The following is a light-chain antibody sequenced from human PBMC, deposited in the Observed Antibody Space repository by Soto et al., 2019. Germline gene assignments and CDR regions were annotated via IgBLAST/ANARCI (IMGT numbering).Light chain of an antibody. J-gene: IGKJ1*01. CDR2: GAS. CDR3: QQYKNWPPWK. CDR1: QSVSSN. V-gene: IGKV3-15*01. Sequence: EIVMTQSPATLSVSPGERATLSCRASQSVSSNLAWYQQKPGQAPRLLIYGASTRATGIPARFSCSGSGTEFTLTISSLQSEDFTVYYCQQYKNWPPWKFGRGIQVETK.